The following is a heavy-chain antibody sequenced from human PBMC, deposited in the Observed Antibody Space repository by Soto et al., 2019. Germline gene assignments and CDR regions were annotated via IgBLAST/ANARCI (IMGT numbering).Heavy chain of an antibody. CDR1: GYTLTELS. V-gene: IGHV1-24*01. CDR3: ATDRTGVEDAFDI. J-gene: IGHJ3*02. Sequence: QVQLVQSGAEVKKPGASVKVSCKVSGYTLTELSMHWVRQAPGNGLEWMGGFDPEDGETIYAQKFQGRVTVTEDTSTDTAYMQLSSLRSVDTAVYYCATDRTGVEDAFDIWGQGTLVTVSS. CDR2: FDPEDGET. D-gene: IGHD3-3*01.